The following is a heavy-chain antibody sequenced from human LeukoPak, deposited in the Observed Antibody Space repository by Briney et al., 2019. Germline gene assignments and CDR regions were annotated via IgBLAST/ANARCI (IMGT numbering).Heavy chain of an antibody. V-gene: IGHV5-51*01. CDR2: IYPGDSDT. D-gene: IGHD6-6*01. CDR3: ASQTPRIAARPLDAFDI. J-gene: IGHJ3*02. Sequence: KPGESLKISCKGSGYSFTSYWIGWVRQMPGKGLEWMGIIYPGDSDTRYSPSFQGQVTISADKSISTAYLQWSSLKASDTAMYHCASQTPRIAARPLDAFDIWGQGTMVTVSS. CDR1: GYSFTSYW.